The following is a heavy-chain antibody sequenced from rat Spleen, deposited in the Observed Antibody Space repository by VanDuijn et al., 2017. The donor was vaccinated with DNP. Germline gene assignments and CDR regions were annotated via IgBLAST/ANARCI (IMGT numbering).Heavy chain of an antibody. CDR3: ARHTLGINPYFDY. CDR2: ISYDGYNT. CDR1: GFTFSNYD. V-gene: IGHV5-29*01. D-gene: IGHD1-9*01. J-gene: IGHJ2*01. Sequence: EVQLVESDGGLVQPGRSLKLSCAASGFTFSNYDMAWVRQAPTKGLEWVASISYDGYNTSYRDSLKGRFTFSRDKAKNTLSLQMDSLRSEDTATYYCARHTLGINPYFDYWGQGVMVTVSS.